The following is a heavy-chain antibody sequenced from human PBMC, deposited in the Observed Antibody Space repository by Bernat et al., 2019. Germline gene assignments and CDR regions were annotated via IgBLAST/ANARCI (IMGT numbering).Heavy chain of an antibody. CDR1: GGSISSSSYY. Sequence: QLQLQESGPGLVKPSETLSLTCTVSGGSISSSSYYWGWISQPPGKGLEWIGSIYYSGSTYYNPSLKSRVTISVDTSKNQFSLKLSSVTAADTAVYYCARSGSAGSLDYWGQGTLVTVSS. J-gene: IGHJ4*02. D-gene: IGHD6-25*01. CDR2: IYYSGST. CDR3: ARSGSAGSLDY. V-gene: IGHV4-39*01.